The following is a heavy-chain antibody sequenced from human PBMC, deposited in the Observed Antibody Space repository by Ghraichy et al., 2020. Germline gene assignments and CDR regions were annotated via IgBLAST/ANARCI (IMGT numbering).Heavy chain of an antibody. CDR2: IRSKAENYAT. CDR1: GFTFSGSA. V-gene: IGHV3-73*01. D-gene: IGHD6-19*01. J-gene: IGHJ4*02. Sequence: GESLNISCAASGFTFSGSAIYWVRQASGKGLEWVGRIRSKAENYATAYGASVKGRFTISRDDSQNTAYLQMNSLKTEDTAVYYCTRGSSGWSLDYWGQGTLVTVSS. CDR3: TRGSSGWSLDY.